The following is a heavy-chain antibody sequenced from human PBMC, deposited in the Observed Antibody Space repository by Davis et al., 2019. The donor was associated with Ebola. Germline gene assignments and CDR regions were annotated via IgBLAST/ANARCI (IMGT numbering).Heavy chain of an antibody. J-gene: IGHJ3*02. CDR2: IYPGDSDT. V-gene: IGHV5-51*01. CDR1: GSRFNSNW. D-gene: IGHD5-18*01. CDR3: ARPWLQQNDAFDI. Sequence: GESLKISCRISGSRFNSNWIGWVRQMPGKGLEWMGIIYPGDSDTRYSPSFQGQVTISADKSISTAYLQWSSLKASDTAMYYCARPWLQQNDAFDIWGQGTMVTVSS.